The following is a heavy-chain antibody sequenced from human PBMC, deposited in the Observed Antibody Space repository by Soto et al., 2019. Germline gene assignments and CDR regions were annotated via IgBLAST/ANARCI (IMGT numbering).Heavy chain of an antibody. CDR3: ARASGGPEPFDF. D-gene: IGHD3-10*01. CDR2: ISDSSGYI. J-gene: IGHJ4*02. CDR1: GFTFSSYT. V-gene: IGHV3-21*01. Sequence: EVQLVEWGGGLVKPGGSLRLSCAASGFTFSSYTMNWVRQAPGKGLEWVSCISDSSGYIYYADSVKGRFTISRDNAKSSLFLQMNSRRAEDTAVYYWARASGGPEPFDFWGQGTLVTVSS.